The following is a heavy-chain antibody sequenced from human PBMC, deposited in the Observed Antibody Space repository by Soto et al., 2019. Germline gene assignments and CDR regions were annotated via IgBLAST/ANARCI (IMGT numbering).Heavy chain of an antibody. D-gene: IGHD1-1*01. CDR3: VNNDRFLEKYYLDF. CDR1: GFTFSSYA. CDR2: ISGSGGST. Sequence: EVQLLESGGGLVQPGGSLRLSCAASGFTFSSYAMSWVRQAPGKGLEWVSAISGSGGSTYYADSVKGRFTISRDNSKNTLDLQMNMLRSEDKAVYYWVNNDRFLEKYYLDFWGQGTLVTVSS. V-gene: IGHV3-23*01. J-gene: IGHJ4*02.